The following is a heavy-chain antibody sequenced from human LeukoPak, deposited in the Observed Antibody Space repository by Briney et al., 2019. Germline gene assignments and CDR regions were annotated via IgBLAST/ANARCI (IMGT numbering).Heavy chain of an antibody. CDR2: ISGSGGNT. J-gene: IGHJ4*02. CDR1: GFIFSSYA. V-gene: IGHV3-23*01. Sequence: PGGSLRLSCAASGFIFSSYAMSWVRQAPGKGLEWVSGISGSGGNTYKADSVKGRFTISRDNSKNTLYLQMNSLRAEDTAVYYCASIAAAGTFDYWGQGTLVTVSS. D-gene: IGHD6-13*01. CDR3: ASIAAAGTFDY.